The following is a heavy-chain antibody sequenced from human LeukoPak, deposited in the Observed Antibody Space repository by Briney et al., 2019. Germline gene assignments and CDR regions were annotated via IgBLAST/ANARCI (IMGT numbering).Heavy chain of an antibody. CDR3: AKTLRPRDGFDH. V-gene: IGHV3-66*01. CDR2: IYSGGST. J-gene: IGHJ4*02. D-gene: IGHD2-15*01. Sequence: SGGSLRLSCAASGFTVSSNYMSWVRQAPGKGLEWVSVIYSGGSTYYADSVKGRFTISRDNSKNTLYLQINSLRAEDTALYYCAKTLRPRDGFDHWGQGTLVTVSS. CDR1: GFTVSSNY.